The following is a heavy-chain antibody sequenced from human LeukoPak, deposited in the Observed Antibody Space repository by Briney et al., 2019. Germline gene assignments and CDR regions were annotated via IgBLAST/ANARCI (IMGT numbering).Heavy chain of an antibody. D-gene: IGHD5-18*01. Sequence: PGGSLRLSCAASGFTFSSYGMHWVRQAPGKGLEWVAFIRYDGSNKYYADSVKGRFTISRDNSKNTLYLQMNSLRAEDTAVYYCAKPEVGEVSAMVKGEYFDYWGQGTLVTVSS. CDR3: AKPEVGEVSAMVKGEYFDY. V-gene: IGHV3-30*02. CDR2: IRYDGSNK. J-gene: IGHJ4*02. CDR1: GFTFSSYG.